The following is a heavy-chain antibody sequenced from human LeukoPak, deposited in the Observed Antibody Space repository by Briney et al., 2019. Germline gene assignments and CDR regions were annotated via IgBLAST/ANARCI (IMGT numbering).Heavy chain of an antibody. CDR2: IYYSGST. D-gene: IGHD6-13*01. J-gene: IGHJ4*02. CDR3: ARERGRYSSSITPENYFDC. Sequence: PSETLSLTCTVSGGSISSYYWSWIRQPPGKGLEWIGYIYYSGSTNYNPSLKSRVTISVDTSKNQFSLKLSSVTAADTAVYYCARERGRYSSSITPENYFDCWGQGTLVTVSS. V-gene: IGHV4-59*12. CDR1: GGSISSYY.